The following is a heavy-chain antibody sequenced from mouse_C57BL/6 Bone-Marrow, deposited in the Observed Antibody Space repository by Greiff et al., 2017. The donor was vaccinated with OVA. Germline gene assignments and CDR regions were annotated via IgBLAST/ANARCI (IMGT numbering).Heavy chain of an antibody. CDR2: SRNKANDYTT. Sequence: EVKLVESGGGLVQSGRSLRLSCATSGFTFSDFYMEWVRQAPGKGLEWIAASRNKANDYTTEYSASVKGRFIVSRDTSQSILYLQMNALRAEDTAIYYCARDGDGRYFDVWGTGTTVTVSS. V-gene: IGHV7-1*01. CDR3: ARDGDGRYFDV. D-gene: IGHD1-1*01. J-gene: IGHJ1*03. CDR1: GFTFSDFY.